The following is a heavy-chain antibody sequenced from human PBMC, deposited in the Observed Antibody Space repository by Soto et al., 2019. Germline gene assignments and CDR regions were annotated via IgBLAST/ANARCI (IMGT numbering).Heavy chain of an antibody. Sequence: LRLSCAASGFTFSVYAMSWVRQAPGKGLEWVSAISSNGGRTFYADSLRGRFTISRDNSKSALYLQMNNLRAEDTAIYYCAKYSELPYEAYLQQWGQGTLVTVSS. CDR2: ISSNGGRT. CDR1: GFTFSVYA. D-gene: IGHD1-7*01. J-gene: IGHJ1*01. CDR3: AKYSELPYEAYLQQ. V-gene: IGHV3-23*01.